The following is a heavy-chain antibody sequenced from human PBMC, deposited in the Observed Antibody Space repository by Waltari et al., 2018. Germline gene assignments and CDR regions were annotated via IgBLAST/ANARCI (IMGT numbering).Heavy chain of an antibody. CDR1: GFTFSSYG. Sequence: QVQLVESGGGVVQPGGSLRLSCAASGFTFSSYGMHWVRQAPGKGLEWVAFIRYDGSNKYYADSVKGRFTISRDNSKNTLYLQMNSLRAEDTAVYYCAKDFVRELLSGVYGMDVWGQGTTVTVS. CDR2: IRYDGSNK. J-gene: IGHJ6*02. V-gene: IGHV3-30*02. CDR3: AKDFVRELLSGVYGMDV. D-gene: IGHD1-26*01.